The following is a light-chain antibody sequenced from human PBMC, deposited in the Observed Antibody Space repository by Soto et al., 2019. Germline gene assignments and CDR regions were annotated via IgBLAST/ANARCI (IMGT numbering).Light chain of an antibody. CDR1: QSLGGW. J-gene: IGKJ5*01. CDR3: LQHNSYPIT. V-gene: IGKV1-5*01. Sequence: IQMPQSPSTLSASVGDRVTITCRASQSLGGWVAWYQQKPGKAPRRLIYAASSLHSGVPSRFSGSGSGTEFTLSISSLQPEDFATYYCLQHNSYPITFGQGTRLEIK. CDR2: AAS.